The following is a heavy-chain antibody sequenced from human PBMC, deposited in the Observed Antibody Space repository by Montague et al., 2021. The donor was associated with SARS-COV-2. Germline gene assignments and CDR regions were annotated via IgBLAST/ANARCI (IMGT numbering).Heavy chain of an antibody. CDR1: GFTFSSYW. Sequence: SLRLSCAASGFTFSSYWMSWVRQAPGKGLEWVANIKQDGSEKYYVDSVKGRFTTSRDNAKNSLYLQMNSLRAEDTAVYYCARDMGVGYSYGQYYYYGMDVWGQGTTVTVSS. CDR2: IKQDGSEK. D-gene: IGHD5-18*01. CDR3: ARDMGVGYSYGQYYYYGMDV. V-gene: IGHV3-7*01. J-gene: IGHJ6*02.